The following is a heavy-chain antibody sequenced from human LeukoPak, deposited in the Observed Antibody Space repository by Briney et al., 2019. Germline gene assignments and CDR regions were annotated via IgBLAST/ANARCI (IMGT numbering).Heavy chain of an antibody. CDR2: ISGYNGDT. CDR3: ARDVAAERLVDY. J-gene: IGHJ4*02. CDR1: GYTFTRNG. V-gene: IGHV1-18*01. D-gene: IGHD6-13*01. Sequence: ASVKVSCKASGYTFTRNGFSWVRQAPGQGLEWMGWISGYNGDTKYAQKLQGRVTITADKSTSTAYMELSSLRSEDTAVYYCARDVAAERLVDYWGQGTLVTVSS.